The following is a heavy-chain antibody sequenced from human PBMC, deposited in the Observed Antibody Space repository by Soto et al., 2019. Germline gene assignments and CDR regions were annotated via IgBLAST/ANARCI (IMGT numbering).Heavy chain of an antibody. CDR3: ATLKQAPGGIDS. J-gene: IGHJ4*02. V-gene: IGHV1-2*06. CDR1: GYTFTAYY. CDR2: INPKSGDT. D-gene: IGHD3-16*01. Sequence: ASVKVSCKASGYTFTAYYLYWVRQAPGQGLEWVGRINPKSGDTNYAQKFQGRVTMTRDTSISTTYMELSSLGSDDTAFYYCATLKQAPGGIDSWGQGTLVTVSS.